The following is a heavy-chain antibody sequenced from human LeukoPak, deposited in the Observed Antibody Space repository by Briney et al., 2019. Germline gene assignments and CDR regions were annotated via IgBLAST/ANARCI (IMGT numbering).Heavy chain of an antibody. CDR2: ISAYNGNT. D-gene: IGHD6-13*01. Sequence: GASVKVSCKASGYTFTSFGISWVRQAPGQGLEWMGWISAYNGNTNYAQKLQGRVTMTTDTSTSTAYMELRSLRSDDTAVYYCAFREQAAAGTSYFQHWGQGTLVTVSS. J-gene: IGHJ1*01. V-gene: IGHV1-18*01. CDR3: AFREQAAAGTSYFQH. CDR1: GYTFTSFG.